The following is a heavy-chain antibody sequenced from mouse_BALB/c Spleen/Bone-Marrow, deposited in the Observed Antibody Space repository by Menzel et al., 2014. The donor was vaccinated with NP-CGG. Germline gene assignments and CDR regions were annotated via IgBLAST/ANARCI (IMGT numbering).Heavy chain of an antibody. J-gene: IGHJ3*01. D-gene: IGHD1-2*01. CDR2: IRNKANGYTT. CDR3: ARDIGLRLRFAY. CDR1: GFTFTDYY. V-gene: IGHV7-3*02. Sequence: VQLKESGGGLVQPGGSLRLSCATSGFTFTDYYMGWVRQPPGKALEWLGFIRNKANGYTTEYSASVKGRFTISRDNSQSILYLQMNTLRAEDSATYYCARDIGLRLRFAYWGQGTLVTVSA.